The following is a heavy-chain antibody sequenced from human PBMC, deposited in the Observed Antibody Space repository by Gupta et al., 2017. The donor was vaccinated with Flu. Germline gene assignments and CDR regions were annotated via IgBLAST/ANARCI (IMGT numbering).Heavy chain of an antibody. CDR3: ARADILTGFYNGFDY. D-gene: IGHD3-9*01. CDR1: EFSLSTDGMC. CDR2: IAWDDDI. V-gene: IGHV2-70*01. J-gene: IGHJ4*02. Sequence: QVTLRESGPALVRPTQTLTLTCTFSEFSLSTDGMCVSWIRQPPGKALEWLGLIAWDDDIFYSPSLKNRLTISKDTSKNQVVLTMTNMDPVDTATYYCARADILTGFYNGFDYWGQGILVTVSS.